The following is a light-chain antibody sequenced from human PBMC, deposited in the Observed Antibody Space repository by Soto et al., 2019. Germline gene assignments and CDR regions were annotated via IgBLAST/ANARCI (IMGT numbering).Light chain of an antibody. V-gene: IGKV1-5*03. CDR2: KAS. CDR1: QSISTW. Sequence: DIQMTQSPSTLSASVGDRVTITCRASQSISTWLAWYQQEPGKAPKLLIHKASSLQSGVPSRFSGSGSGTDVTLTISSLHPDEFATSYCQQYNSYSPTFGQGTKVDIK. CDR3: QQYNSYSPT. J-gene: IGKJ1*01.